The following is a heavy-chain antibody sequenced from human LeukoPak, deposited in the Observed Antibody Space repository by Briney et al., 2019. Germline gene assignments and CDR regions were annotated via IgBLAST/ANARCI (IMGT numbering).Heavy chain of an antibody. CDR3: ARETDYYGSGSYFIEY. V-gene: IGHV3-66*01. Sequence: GGSLRLSCAASGFTVTSNYMSWVRQAPGRGLEWVSVIYSGGSTYYADSVKGRFTISRDNAKNSVYLQMNSLRAEDTAVYYCARETDYYGSGSYFIEYWGQGTLVTVSS. CDR1: GFTVTSNY. D-gene: IGHD3-10*01. J-gene: IGHJ4*02. CDR2: IYSGGST.